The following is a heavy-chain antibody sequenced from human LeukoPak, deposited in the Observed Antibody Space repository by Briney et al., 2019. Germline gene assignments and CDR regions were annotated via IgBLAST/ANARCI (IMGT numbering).Heavy chain of an antibody. V-gene: IGHV5-51*01. CDR3: ARQEYDILTGYYYFDY. CDR2: IYPGDSDT. J-gene: IGHJ4*02. Sequence: GESLKISCQGSGYSFTSYWIGWVRQMPGKGLEWMGIIYPGDSDTRHSPSFQGQVTISADKSISTAYLQWSSLKASDTAMYYCARQEYDILTGYYYFDYWGQGTLVTVSS. CDR1: GYSFTSYW. D-gene: IGHD3-9*01.